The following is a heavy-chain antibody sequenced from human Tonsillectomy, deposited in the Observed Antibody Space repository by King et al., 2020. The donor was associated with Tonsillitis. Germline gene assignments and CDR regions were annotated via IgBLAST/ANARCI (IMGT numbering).Heavy chain of an antibody. V-gene: IGHV4-34*01. Sequence: VQLQQWGAGLLKPSETRSLTCAVYGGSFSDYYWTWIRQPPGKRLEWIGEINHSGSTNYNPSLKSRVTISVDTSKNQFSLKLTSMTAADTAVYYCARGPLVGATIFDYWGQGSLVTVSS. D-gene: IGHD1-26*01. CDR3: ARGPLVGATIFDY. CDR2: INHSGST. J-gene: IGHJ4*02. CDR1: GGSFSDYY.